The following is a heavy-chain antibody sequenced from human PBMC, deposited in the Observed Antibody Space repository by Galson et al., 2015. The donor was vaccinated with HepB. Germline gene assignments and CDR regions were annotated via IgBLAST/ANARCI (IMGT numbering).Heavy chain of an antibody. CDR3: AGEYRKIYCGGDCYPHPGDY. J-gene: IGHJ4*02. CDR2: IWYDGSNK. D-gene: IGHD2-21*02. CDR1: GFTFSSYG. Sequence: SLRLSCAASGFTFSSYGMHWVRQAPGKGLEWVAVIWYDGSNKYYADTVKGRFTISRDNSKNTLYLQMNSLRAEDTAVYYCAGEYRKIYCGGDCYPHPGDYWGQGTLVTVSS. V-gene: IGHV3-33*08.